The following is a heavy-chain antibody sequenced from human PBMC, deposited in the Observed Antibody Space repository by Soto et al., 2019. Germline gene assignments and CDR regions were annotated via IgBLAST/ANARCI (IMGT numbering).Heavy chain of an antibody. CDR1: GFTFSTFD. CDR3: VKGAWLDY. CDR2: ISGRDDSA. V-gene: IGHV3-23*01. J-gene: IGHJ4*02. Sequence: SGGSLRLSCAASGFTFSTFDMSWVRQPPGKGLEWVSVISGRDDSANYADSVKGRFTISKDKSSNTLYLQMNNLRAEDTAVYYCVKGAWLDYWGQGTLVTVSS. D-gene: IGHD6-19*01.